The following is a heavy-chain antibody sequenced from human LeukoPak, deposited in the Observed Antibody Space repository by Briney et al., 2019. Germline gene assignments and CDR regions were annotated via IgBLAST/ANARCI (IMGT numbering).Heavy chain of an antibody. J-gene: IGHJ4*02. D-gene: IGHD6-19*01. V-gene: IGHV3-21*01. CDR2: ISSSSSYI. CDR1: GFTFSTYS. Sequence: GGSLRLSCAASGFTFSTYSMNWVRQAPGKGLEWVSSISSSSSYIYYADSVKGRFTISRDNAKNSLYLQMNSLRAEDTAVYYCARDELGIAVAGDLDYWGQGTLVTVSS. CDR3: ARDELGIAVAGDLDY.